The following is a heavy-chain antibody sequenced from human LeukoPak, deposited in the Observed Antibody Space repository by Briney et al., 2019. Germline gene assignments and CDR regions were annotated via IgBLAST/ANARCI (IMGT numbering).Heavy chain of an antibody. CDR2: ITAYNDNT. Sequence: GASVKVSCKASGYTFTSYGISWVRQAPGQGLEWMGWITAYNDNTNYAQKLQGRVTMTTDTSTSTAYMELRSLRSDDTAVYYCARALLWFGDPSHIDYWGQGTLVTASS. D-gene: IGHD3-10*01. V-gene: IGHV1-18*01. CDR1: GYTFTSYG. CDR3: ARALLWFGDPSHIDY. J-gene: IGHJ4*02.